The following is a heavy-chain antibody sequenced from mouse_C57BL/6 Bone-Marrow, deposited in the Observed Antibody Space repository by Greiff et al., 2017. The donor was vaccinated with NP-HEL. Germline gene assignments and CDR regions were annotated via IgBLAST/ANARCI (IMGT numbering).Heavy chain of an antibody. CDR2: IHPSDGDT. Sequence: QVQLQQPGAELVKPGASVKVSCKASGYTFTSYWMHWVKQRPGQGLEWIGRIHPSDGDTNYNQKFKGKATLTVDNSSSTAYMQLSSLTSEDSAVYYCAIRYDGYDNYARDYWGQGTSVTVSS. J-gene: IGHJ4*01. V-gene: IGHV1-74*01. CDR3: AIRYDGYDNYARDY. D-gene: IGHD2-3*01. CDR1: GYTFTSYW.